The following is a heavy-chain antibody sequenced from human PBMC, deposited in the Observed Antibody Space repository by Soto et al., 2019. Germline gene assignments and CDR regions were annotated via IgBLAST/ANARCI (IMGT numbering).Heavy chain of an antibody. CDR3: AKCRAIFDRFEN. V-gene: IGHV3-23*01. CDR2: ISGSGST. Sequence: GGSLRLSCAASGFTFSSYAMTWVRQAPGKGLEWVSGISGSGSTSYADSLKGRFTISRDNSKSTVYLQMNSLRAEDTAVYYCAKCRAIFDRFENWGQGTQVTVSS. CDR1: GFTFSSYA. D-gene: IGHD3-9*01. J-gene: IGHJ4*02.